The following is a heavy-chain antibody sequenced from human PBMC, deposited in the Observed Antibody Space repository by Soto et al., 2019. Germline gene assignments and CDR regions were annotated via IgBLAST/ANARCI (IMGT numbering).Heavy chain of an antibody. CDR2: IYYSGST. CDR1: GGSVSSGSYY. J-gene: IGHJ6*01. Sequence: QVQLQESGPGLVKPSETLSLTCTVSGGSVSSGSYYWSWIRQPPGKGLEWIGYIYYSGSTNYNPSLKSRVTISVDTSKNQFSLKVSSVTAADTAMYYCARGPISGMDVWGLGTTVTVSS. D-gene: IGHD3-9*01. V-gene: IGHV4-61*01. CDR3: ARGPISGMDV.